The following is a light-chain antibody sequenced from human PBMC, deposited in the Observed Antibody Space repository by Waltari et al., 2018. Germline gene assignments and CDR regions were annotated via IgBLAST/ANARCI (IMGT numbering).Light chain of an antibody. CDR1: QSVGRT. CDR2: GAS. CDR3: QHYVRLPAT. Sequence: EIVFTQSPGTLSLSPGERAALSCRASQSVGRTLAWYQQKPGQAPRLLIYGASNRATGIPDRFSGSGSGTDFSLTISGLEPEDFAVYYCQHYVRLPATFGQGTKVEIK. J-gene: IGKJ1*01. V-gene: IGKV3-20*01.